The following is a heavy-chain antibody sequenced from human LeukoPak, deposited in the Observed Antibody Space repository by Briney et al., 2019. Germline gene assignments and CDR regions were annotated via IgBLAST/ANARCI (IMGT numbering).Heavy chain of an antibody. CDR1: GFTFSSYS. CDR3: ARDLRRSCGGDCRDDY. J-gene: IGHJ4*02. CDR2: ISSSSSTI. V-gene: IGHV3-48*04. Sequence: QSGGSLRLSCAASGFTFSSYSMNWVRQAPGKGLEWVSYISSSSSTIYYADSVKGRFTISRDNAKNSLYLQMNSLRAEDTAVYYCARDLRRSCGGDCRDDYWGQGTLVTVSS. D-gene: IGHD2-21*02.